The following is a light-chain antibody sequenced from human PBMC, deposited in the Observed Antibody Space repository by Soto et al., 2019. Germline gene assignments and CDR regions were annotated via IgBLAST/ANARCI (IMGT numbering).Light chain of an antibody. J-gene: IGKJ3*01. V-gene: IGKV1-9*01. CDR2: AAS. CDR1: QGISSY. Sequence: DIQLTQSPSFLSASVGDRVTITCRASQGISSYLAWYQQKPGKAPKLLIYAASTLQGGVPSRFSGSGSGTEFTLTISSLQPEDFATYYCQQLNSYPTFGPGTKVDIK. CDR3: QQLNSYPT.